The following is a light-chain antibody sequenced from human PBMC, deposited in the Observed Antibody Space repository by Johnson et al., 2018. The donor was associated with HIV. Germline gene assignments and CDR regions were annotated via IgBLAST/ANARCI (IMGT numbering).Light chain of an antibody. Sequence: QSVLTQPPSVSAAPGQKVSISCSGSSSNIGNNYVSWYRQLPGTAPKVLIYENNKRPSGIPARFSGSKSGTSATLAITGLHTGDEADYYCGTWDSSLSAGVFGTGTNVTVL. J-gene: IGLJ1*01. CDR2: ENN. CDR1: SSNIGNNY. V-gene: IGLV1-51*02. CDR3: GTWDSSLSAGV.